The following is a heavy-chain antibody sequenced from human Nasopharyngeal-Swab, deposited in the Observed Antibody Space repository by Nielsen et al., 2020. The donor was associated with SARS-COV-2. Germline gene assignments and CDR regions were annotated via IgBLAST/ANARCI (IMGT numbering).Heavy chain of an antibody. CDR3: ARDGPEPENWGVLCY. D-gene: IGHD7-27*01. Sequence: GESLKISCAASGFTFSSYSMNWVRQAPGKGLEWVSSISSSSSYIYYADSVKGRFTISRDNVKNSLYLQMNSLRAEDTAVYYCARDGPEPENWGVLCYWGQGTLVTVSS. CDR1: GFTFSSYS. V-gene: IGHV3-21*01. J-gene: IGHJ4*02. CDR2: ISSSSSYI.